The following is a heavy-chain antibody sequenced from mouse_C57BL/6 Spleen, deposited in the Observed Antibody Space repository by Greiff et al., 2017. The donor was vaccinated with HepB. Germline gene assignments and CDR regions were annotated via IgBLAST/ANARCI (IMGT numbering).Heavy chain of an antibody. Sequence: QVQLQQSGAELVRPGASVTLSCKASGYTFTDYEMHWVKQTPVHGLEWIGAIDPETGGTAYNQKFKGKAILTADKSSSTAYMELRSLKSEDSAVYYCTREGLLLRPFDYWGQGTTLTVSS. D-gene: IGHD1-1*01. V-gene: IGHV1-15*01. CDR3: TREGLLLRPFDY. CDR1: GYTFTDYE. J-gene: IGHJ2*01. CDR2: IDPETGGT.